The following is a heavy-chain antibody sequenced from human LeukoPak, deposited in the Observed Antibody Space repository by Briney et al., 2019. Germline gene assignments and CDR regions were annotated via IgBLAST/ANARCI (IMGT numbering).Heavy chain of an antibody. Sequence: GGSLRLSCAASGFTLGSYSMNWVRQAPGKGLEWVANIKQDGSEKYYVDSVKDRFTISRDNAKNSLYLQMNSLRAEDTALYYCAKDKGYNYGAFDYWGQGTLVTVSS. J-gene: IGHJ4*02. CDR3: AKDKGYNYGAFDY. V-gene: IGHV3-7*03. CDR1: GFTLGSYS. D-gene: IGHD5-24*01. CDR2: IKQDGSEK.